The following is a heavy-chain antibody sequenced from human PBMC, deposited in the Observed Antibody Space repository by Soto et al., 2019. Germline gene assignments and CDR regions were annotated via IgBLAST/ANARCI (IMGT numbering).Heavy chain of an antibody. D-gene: IGHD6-13*01. CDR2: IYYSGST. J-gene: IGHJ3*01. CDR3: ARDRVSSSWPRHDAFDL. V-gene: IGHV4-31*03. Sequence: SETLSLTCTVSGGSISSGGYYWSWIRQHPGKGLEWIGYIYYSGSTYYNPSLKSRATISVDTTKNQFSLKLSSVTAADTAVYYGARDRVSSSWPRHDAFDLWGQGTMVTVSS. CDR1: GGSISSGGYY.